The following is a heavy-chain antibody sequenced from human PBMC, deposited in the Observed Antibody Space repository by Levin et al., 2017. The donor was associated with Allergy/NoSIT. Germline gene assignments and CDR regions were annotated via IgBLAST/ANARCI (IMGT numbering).Heavy chain of an antibody. CDR1: GGSISSRTSY. D-gene: IGHD2-21*02. J-gene: IGHJ4*02. Sequence: SETLSLTCTVSGGSISSRTSYWAWIRQPPGKGLEWIGIISYSGTTYYNPSLKSRVTISVDTSRNQFSLRLTSVTAADTAGYYCAREGPRAFCGGDCFARSDFWGQGTLITVSS. CDR3: AREGPRAFCGGDCFARSDF. CDR2: ISYSGTT. V-gene: IGHV4-39*07.